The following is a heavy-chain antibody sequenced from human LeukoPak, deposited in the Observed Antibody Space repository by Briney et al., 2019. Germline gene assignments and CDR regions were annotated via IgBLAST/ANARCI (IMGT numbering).Heavy chain of an antibody. Sequence: SETLSLTCTVSGGSVSSGSYYWSWIRQPPGKGLEWIGYIYYSGSTNYNPSLKSRVTISVDTSKNQFSLKLSSVTAADTAVYYCAREKGIAAAALLDYWGQGTLVTVSS. CDR2: IYYSGST. V-gene: IGHV4-61*01. D-gene: IGHD6-13*01. J-gene: IGHJ4*02. CDR3: AREKGIAAAALLDY. CDR1: GGSVSSGSYY.